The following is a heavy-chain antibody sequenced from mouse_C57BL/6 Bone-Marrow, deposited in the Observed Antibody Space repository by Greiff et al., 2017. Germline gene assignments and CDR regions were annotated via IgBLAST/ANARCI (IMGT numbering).Heavy chain of an antibody. D-gene: IGHD2-3*01. CDR2: INPNNGGT. Sequence: EVKLQQSGPELVKPGASVKISCKASGYTFTDYYMNWVKQSHGKSLEWIGDINPNNGGTSYNQKFKGKATLTVDKSSSTAYMELRSLTSEDSAVYYCARYYDGYSYFDVWGTGTTVTVSS. CDR3: ARYYDGYSYFDV. V-gene: IGHV1-26*01. CDR1: GYTFTDYY. J-gene: IGHJ1*03.